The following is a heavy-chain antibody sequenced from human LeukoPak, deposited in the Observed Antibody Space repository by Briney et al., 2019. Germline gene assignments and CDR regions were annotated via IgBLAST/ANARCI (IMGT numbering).Heavy chain of an antibody. J-gene: IGHJ4*02. Sequence: GGSLRLSCAASEFTFYRYWMSWVRQAPGKGLEWVANIKHDGSEAHYVDSVKGRFTISRDNAKNSLYLQMNSLRAEDTAVYYCAREDYFDYWGQGTLVTVSS. CDR2: IKHDGSEA. CDR1: EFTFYRYW. V-gene: IGHV3-7*01. CDR3: AREDYFDY.